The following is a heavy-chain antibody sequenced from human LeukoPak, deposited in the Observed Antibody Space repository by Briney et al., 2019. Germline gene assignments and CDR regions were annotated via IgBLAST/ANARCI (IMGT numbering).Heavy chain of an antibody. J-gene: IGHJ5*02. D-gene: IGHD3-10*01. CDR1: GYTFTGYY. CDR2: INPNSGGT. CDR3: ARDLAGITMVRRVIINNWFDP. V-gene: IGHV1-2*02. Sequence: ASVKVSCKASGYTFTGYYMHWVRQAPGQGLEWMGWINPNSGGTNYAQKFQGRVTMTRDTSISPAYMELSRLRSDDTAVYYYARDLAGITMVRRVIINNWFDPWGQGTLVTVSS.